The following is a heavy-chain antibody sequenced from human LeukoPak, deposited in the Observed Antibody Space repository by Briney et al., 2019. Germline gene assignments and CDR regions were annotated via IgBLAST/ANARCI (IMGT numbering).Heavy chain of an antibody. J-gene: IGHJ3*02. CDR1: GYTFTNYD. Sequence: ASVKVSCKASGYTFTNYDINWVRQAPGQGLEWVAWMNPNSGNTGYAQKFQGRVTLTRNTAISTAYMELRSLRSEDTAVYYCARDYYVNAFDIWGQGTMVTVSS. CDR3: ARDYYVNAFDI. V-gene: IGHV1-8*01. CDR2: MNPNSGNT. D-gene: IGHD3-10*02.